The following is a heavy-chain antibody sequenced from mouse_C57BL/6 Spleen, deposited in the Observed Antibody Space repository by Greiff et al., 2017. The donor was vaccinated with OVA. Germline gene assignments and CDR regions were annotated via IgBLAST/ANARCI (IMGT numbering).Heavy chain of an antibody. V-gene: IGHV1-85*01. Sequence: VQLQQSGPELVKPGASVKLSCKASGYTFTSYDINWVKQRPGQGLEWIGWIYPRDGSTKYSEKFKGKATLTVDTSSSTAYMELHSLTSEDSAVYFCARGPHYYGSSYFDYWGQGTTLTVSS. J-gene: IGHJ2*01. CDR2: IYPRDGST. CDR3: ARGPHYYGSSYFDY. CDR1: GYTFTSYD. D-gene: IGHD1-1*01.